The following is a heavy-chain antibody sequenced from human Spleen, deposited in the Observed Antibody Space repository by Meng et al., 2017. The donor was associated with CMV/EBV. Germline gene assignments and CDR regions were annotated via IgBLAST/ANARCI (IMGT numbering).Heavy chain of an antibody. D-gene: IGHD6-13*01. V-gene: IGHV3-48*03. CDR2: IGSGGSNI. J-gene: IGHJ4*02. CDR3: AKAYSSSWYREYYDY. CDR1: GFTFSTYE. Sequence: GGSLRLSCVGSGFTFSTYEMNWVRQAPGKGLEWIAYIGSGGSNIYYADSVKGRFTISRDNAKNSLYLQMNSLRAEDTAVYYCAKAYSSSWYREYYDYWGQGTLVTVSS.